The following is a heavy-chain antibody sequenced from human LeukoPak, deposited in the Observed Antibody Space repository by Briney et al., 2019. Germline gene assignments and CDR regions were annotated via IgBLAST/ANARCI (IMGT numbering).Heavy chain of an antibody. V-gene: IGHV3-23*01. J-gene: IGHJ4*02. CDR2: VSGTGDST. Sequence: GGSLRLSCAASGFTFNNYVMSWVRQAPGNGLEWVSSVSGTGDSTYYADSVKGRFTISRDNFKNRLYLQMNSLRDDDTAVYYCAKASREYSSTWYYWGQGTLVTVSS. CDR3: AKASREYSSTWYY. CDR1: GFTFNNYV. D-gene: IGHD6-13*01.